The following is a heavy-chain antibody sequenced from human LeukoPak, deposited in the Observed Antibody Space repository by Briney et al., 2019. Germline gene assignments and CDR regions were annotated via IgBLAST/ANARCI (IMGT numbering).Heavy chain of an antibody. Sequence: GSLRLSRAASGFTFSSYAMNWVRQAPGKGLEWVSAISGSGGSTYYADSVKGRFTISRDNSKNTLYLQMNSLRAEDTAVYYCAKAFVVRANLRNLSYYYYYGMDVWGQGTTITVSS. V-gene: IGHV3-23*01. CDR2: ISGSGGST. J-gene: IGHJ6*02. CDR1: GFTFSSYA. D-gene: IGHD3-10*01. CDR3: AKAFVVRANLRNLSYYYYYGMDV.